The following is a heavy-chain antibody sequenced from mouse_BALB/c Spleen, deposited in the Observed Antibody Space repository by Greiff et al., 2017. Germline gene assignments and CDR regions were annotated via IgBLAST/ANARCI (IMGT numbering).Heavy chain of an antibody. Sequence: VQLQQSGAELVRPGVSVKISCKGSGYTFTDYAMHWVKQSHAKSLEWIGVISTYYGDASYNQKFKGKATMTVDKSSSTAYMELARLTSEDSAIYYCARSGVMITTIAYWGQGTLVTVSA. CDR2: ISTYYGDA. D-gene: IGHD2-4*01. CDR1: GYTFTDYA. V-gene: IGHV1S137*01. CDR3: ARSGVMITTIAY. J-gene: IGHJ3*01.